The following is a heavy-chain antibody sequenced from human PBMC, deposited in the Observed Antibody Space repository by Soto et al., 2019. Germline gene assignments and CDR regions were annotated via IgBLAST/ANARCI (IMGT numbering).Heavy chain of an antibody. CDR3: ARDRRIQLGMDI. Sequence: QVQLVQSGAEVKKPGSSVKVSCKASGGTFSSYAISWVRQAPGQGLEWMGGIIPIFGIANYAQKFQGRVTITADESTSTAYMELSSLTSEDTAVYYCARDRRIQLGMDIWGQGTTVTVSS. CDR2: IIPIFGIA. D-gene: IGHD5-18*01. V-gene: IGHV1-69*01. J-gene: IGHJ6*02. CDR1: GGTFSSYA.